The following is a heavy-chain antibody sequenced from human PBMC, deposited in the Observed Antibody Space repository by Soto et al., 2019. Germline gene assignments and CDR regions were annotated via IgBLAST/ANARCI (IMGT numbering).Heavy chain of an antibody. V-gene: IGHV1-69*01. CDR3: ARSVQGVSSWFDY. D-gene: IGHD6-13*01. J-gene: IGHJ4*02. CDR2: IIPIFGTA. Sequence: VSCEASGGSIRSYASSCVRQAPGQGLEWMGGIIPIFGTANYAQKFQGRVTITADESTSTAYMELSSLRSEDTAVYYCARSVQGVSSWFDYWGQGNRVTVSS. CDR1: GGSIRSYA.